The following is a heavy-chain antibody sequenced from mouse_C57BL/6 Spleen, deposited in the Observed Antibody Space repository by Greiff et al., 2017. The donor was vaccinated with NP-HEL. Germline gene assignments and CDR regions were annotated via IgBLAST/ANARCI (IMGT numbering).Heavy chain of an antibody. CDR2: IYPGGGYT. CDR3: ARGSYYGNYDYYAMDY. J-gene: IGHJ4*01. D-gene: IGHD2-1*01. CDR1: GYTFTNYW. V-gene: IGHV1-63*01. Sequence: QVQLKQSGAELVRPGTSVKMSCKASGYTFTNYWIGWAKQRPGHGLEWIGDIYPGGGYTNYNEKFKGKATLTADTSSSTAYMQFSSLTSEDSAIYYCARGSYYGNYDYYAMDYWGQGTSVTVSS.